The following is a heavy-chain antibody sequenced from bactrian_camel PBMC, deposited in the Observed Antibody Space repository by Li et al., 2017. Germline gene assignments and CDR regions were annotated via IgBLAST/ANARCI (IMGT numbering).Heavy chain of an antibody. CDR1: GIYGRYC. J-gene: IGHJ6*01. D-gene: IGHD6*01. CDR3: AASGLRSCGGGWQFVTPGHFGG. V-gene: IGHV3S44*01. CDR2: LFAGNGLT. Sequence: VQLVESGGGSVQSGGSLRLSCTVSGIYGRYCGAWFRQDPGKERKGVATLFAGNGLTRYADAVKGRFTTSQYNAPRQRPYTVHLQMNSLKPEDTAMYYCAASGLRSCGGGWQFVTPGHFGGWGQGTQVTVS.